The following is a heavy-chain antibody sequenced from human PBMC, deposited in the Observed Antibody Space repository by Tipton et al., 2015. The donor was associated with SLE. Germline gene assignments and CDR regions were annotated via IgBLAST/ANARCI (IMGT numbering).Heavy chain of an antibody. CDR1: GFFVSSNY. Sequence: SLRLSCAASGFFVSSNYMSWVRQAPGKGLEWVSVIYSAGSTYYADSVKGRFTISRDNSKNTLYLQMNSLRAEDTAVYYCASRLEVIGSILDYWGQGTLVTVSS. CDR3: ASRLEVIGSILDY. D-gene: IGHD3-16*01. CDR2: IYSAGST. J-gene: IGHJ4*02. V-gene: IGHV3-53*05.